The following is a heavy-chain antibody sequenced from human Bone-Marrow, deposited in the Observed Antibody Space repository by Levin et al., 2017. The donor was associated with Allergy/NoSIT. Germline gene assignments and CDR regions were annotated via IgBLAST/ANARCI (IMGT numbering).Heavy chain of an antibody. Sequence: GGSLRLSCEGSGFNFKIYAMSWVRQAPGKGLEWVSAINNRGGSTYYSDSVRGRFTISRDNSKNTVYLEMNSLRAEDTAVYYCAKDVVLSSNDPFDVWGQGTMVTVSS. CDR1: GFNFKIYA. V-gene: IGHV3-23*01. CDR3: AKDVVLSSNDPFDV. D-gene: IGHD3-10*02. J-gene: IGHJ3*01. CDR2: INNRGGST.